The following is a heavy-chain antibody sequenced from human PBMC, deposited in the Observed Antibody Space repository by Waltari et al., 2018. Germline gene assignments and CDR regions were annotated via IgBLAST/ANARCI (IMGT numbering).Heavy chain of an antibody. CDR2: ISASCGNT. CDR1: GFTFSSYA. V-gene: IGHV3-23*01. D-gene: IGHD5-18*01. CDR3: AKGDTGRSAPSDY. J-gene: IGHJ4*02. Sequence: EVQLLESGGGLVEAGGSLRLPCAASGFTFSSYAMGWVRQAPGKGLGGGSSISASCGNTYSADAVKDRFTISRDNRKNTIYLQMNSLRAEDTAVYCCAKGDTGRSAPSDYWGQGTLVTVSS.